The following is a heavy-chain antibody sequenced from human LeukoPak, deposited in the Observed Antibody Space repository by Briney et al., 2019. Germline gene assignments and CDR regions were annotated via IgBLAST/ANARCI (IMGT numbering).Heavy chain of an antibody. Sequence: GGSLRLSCAASGFSFSSYGMHWVRQAPGKGLEWVAVMWYGGINKYYADSVKGRFTVSRDISTNTLYLQMNSLRAEDTAVYYCAKGKGVDYWGQGTLVTVSS. CDR3: AKGKGVDY. CDR2: MWYGGINK. V-gene: IGHV3-33*08. D-gene: IGHD3-16*01. J-gene: IGHJ4*02. CDR1: GFSFSSYG.